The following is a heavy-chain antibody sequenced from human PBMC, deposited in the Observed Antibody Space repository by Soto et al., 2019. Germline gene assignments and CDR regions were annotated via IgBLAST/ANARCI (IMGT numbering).Heavy chain of an antibody. Sequence: ASVKVSCKASGYTFTSYGISWVRQAPGQGLEWMGWITAYNGNTNYAQKVQGRVTMTTDTSTSTAYMELRRLRSDDTAVYYCARDRGYSSSSGGDLDYWGQGTLVTVSS. CDR2: ITAYNGNT. CDR1: GYTFTSYG. CDR3: ARDRGYSSSSGGDLDY. D-gene: IGHD6-6*01. J-gene: IGHJ4*02. V-gene: IGHV1-18*01.